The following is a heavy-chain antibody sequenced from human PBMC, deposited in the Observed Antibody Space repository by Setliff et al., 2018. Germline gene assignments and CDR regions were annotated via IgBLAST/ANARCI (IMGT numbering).Heavy chain of an antibody. CDR2: IYTSWST. CDR3: ARLSGFLYIDV. CDR1: GDSISSRPFY. Sequence: PSETLSLTCTVSGDSISSRPFYWGWFRQPAGKELEWIGQIYTSWSTIYNPSLKSRVTILLDTSKNQFSLTLSSVTAADTAVYYCARLSGFLYIDVWGKGTTVTVSS. J-gene: IGHJ6*03. D-gene: IGHD3-3*01. V-gene: IGHV4-61*09.